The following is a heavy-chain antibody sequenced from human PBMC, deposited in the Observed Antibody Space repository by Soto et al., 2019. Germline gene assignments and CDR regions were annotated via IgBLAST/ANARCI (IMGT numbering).Heavy chain of an antibody. Sequence: GGSLRLSCAASGFTFSSYAMNWVRQAPGKGLDWVSTISGGGGSTHYTDSVKGRFTVSRDNSKNTLYLQMNSLRAEDTAVYYCAKDREIFGVVIYYYYSMDVWGQGTTVTVSS. J-gene: IGHJ6*02. CDR3: AKDREIFGVVIYYYYSMDV. D-gene: IGHD3-3*01. CDR2: ISGGGGST. V-gene: IGHV3-23*01. CDR1: GFTFSSYA.